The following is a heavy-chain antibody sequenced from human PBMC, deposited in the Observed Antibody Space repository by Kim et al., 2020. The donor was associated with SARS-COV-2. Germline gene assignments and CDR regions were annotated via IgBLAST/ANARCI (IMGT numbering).Heavy chain of an antibody. CDR3: AREGRYPRQQLGRKTFYYYGMDV. V-gene: IGHV1-18*04. D-gene: IGHD6-13*01. J-gene: IGHJ6*02. CDR1: GYTFTSYG. CDR2: ISAYNGNT. Sequence: ASVKVSCKASGYTFTSYGISWVRQAPGQGLEWMGWISAYNGNTNYAQKLQGRVTMTTDTSTSTAYMELRSLRSDDTAVYYCAREGRYPRQQLGRKTFYYYGMDVWGQGTTVTVSS.